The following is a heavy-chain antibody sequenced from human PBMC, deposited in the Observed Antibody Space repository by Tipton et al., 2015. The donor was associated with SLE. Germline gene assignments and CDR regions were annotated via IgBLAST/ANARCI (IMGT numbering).Heavy chain of an antibody. V-gene: IGHV4-59*01. CDR2: IYYSGSA. D-gene: IGHD6-13*01. Sequence: TLSLTCTVSGGSIGGYYWSWVRQSPGKGLECIGYIYYSGSANYNPSLKSRVTMSVDTSKNEVSLNLRSVTAADTAVYYCARGVSWSLFFDYWGQGSLVTVSS. CDR3: ARGVSWSLFFDY. CDR1: GGSIGGYY. J-gene: IGHJ4*02.